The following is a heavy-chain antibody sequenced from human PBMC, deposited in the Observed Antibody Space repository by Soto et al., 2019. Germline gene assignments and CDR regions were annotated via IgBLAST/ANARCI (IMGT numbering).Heavy chain of an antibody. CDR2: INQSGNT. V-gene: IGHV4-34*01. CDR3: ASTSCAPNCDFHYGMQV. J-gene: IGHJ6*01. D-gene: IGHD2-21*01. CDR1: GGSFSGYY. Sequence: PSETLSLTCAVSGGSFSGYYWAWIRQIPGKGLEWFGEINQSGNTKYNPSLMSRVTMSVDTYRNQFSLKLRYVTPADTAVYYCASTSCAPNCDFHYGMQVWGQGTSVTV.